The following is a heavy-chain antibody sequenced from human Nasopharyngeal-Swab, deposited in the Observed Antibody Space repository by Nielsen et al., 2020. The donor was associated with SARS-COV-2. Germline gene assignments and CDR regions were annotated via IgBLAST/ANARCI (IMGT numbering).Heavy chain of an antibody. V-gene: IGHV3-23*01. Sequence: VRQAPGKGLEWVSRIDHNGGNTQYADSVKGRFTTSRDNSKNTLYLEVNSLRAEDTAVYYCAKEGLSIAAAGTVDYWSQGTLVTVSS. CDR3: AKEGLSIAAAGTVDY. CDR2: IDHNGGNT. D-gene: IGHD6-13*01. J-gene: IGHJ4*02.